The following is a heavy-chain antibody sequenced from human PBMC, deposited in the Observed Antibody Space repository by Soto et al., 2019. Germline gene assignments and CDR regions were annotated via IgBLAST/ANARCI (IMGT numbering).Heavy chain of an antibody. CDR2: IKSKGDGGAR. V-gene: IGHV3-15*01. CDR3: VEGWNDF. J-gene: IGHJ4*02. CDR1: GFMFSSAW. Sequence: EVQMVQSGGDLVKPGGSLRLSCVTSGFMFSSAWMSWVRQAPGKGLEWVARIKSKGDGGARDYAAPVKGRFTISRDDSKNTVYLQMNSLRAEDTAVYYCVEGWNDFWGQGTLVTLSS. D-gene: IGHD1-1*01.